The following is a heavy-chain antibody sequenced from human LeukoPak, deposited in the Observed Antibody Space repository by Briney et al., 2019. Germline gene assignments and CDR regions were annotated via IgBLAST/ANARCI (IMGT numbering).Heavy chain of an antibody. J-gene: IGHJ4*02. D-gene: IGHD2-2*01. CDR1: GFTFTSYS. CDR3: ARDTKYAFDN. V-gene: IGHV3-48*01. CDR2: TGISSGNT. Sequence: GGSLRLSCAASGFTFTSYSMNWVRQAPGKGLEWISYTGISSGNTKYADSVKGRFTISGDKAKNSVYLQMNSLRVEDTAVYYCARDTKYAFDNWGQGTLVTVSS.